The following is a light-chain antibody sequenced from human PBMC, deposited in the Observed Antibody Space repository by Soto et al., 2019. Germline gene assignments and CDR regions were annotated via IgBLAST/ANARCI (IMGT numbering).Light chain of an antibody. Sequence: DIVMTQSPDSLAVSLGERATINCKSSQSVLYSSNNKNYLAWYQQKPGQPPKLRIYWASTRESGVFDRYSGSGSGTDFTLTISSLQDEDVAVYYCQQYFSTPPFTFGPGTKVDIK. J-gene: IGKJ3*01. V-gene: IGKV4-1*01. CDR3: QQYFSTPPFT. CDR1: QSVLYSSNNKNY. CDR2: WAS.